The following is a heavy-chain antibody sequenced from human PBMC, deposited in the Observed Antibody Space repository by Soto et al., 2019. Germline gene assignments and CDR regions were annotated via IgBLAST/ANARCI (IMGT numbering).Heavy chain of an antibody. V-gene: IGHV1-69*01. Sequence: QVQLVQSGAEVKKPGSSVKVSCKASGGTFSSYAISWVRQAPGQGLEWMGGIIPIFGTANYAQKFQGRVSSTADESASTAYMERGSLRSEDTAVYYCARDSGRYGIYYYYGMDVWGQGTTVTVSS. D-gene: IGHD1-26*01. CDR2: IIPIFGTA. J-gene: IGHJ6*02. CDR1: GGTFSSYA. CDR3: ARDSGRYGIYYYYGMDV.